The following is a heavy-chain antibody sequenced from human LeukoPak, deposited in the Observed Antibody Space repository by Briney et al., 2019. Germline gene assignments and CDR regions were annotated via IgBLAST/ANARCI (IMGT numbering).Heavy chain of an antibody. Sequence: GGSLRLSCAASGFTFSSYWMHWVRQAPGKGLVWVSRKSDGSTNYADSVKGRFTISRDNAKNTLSLQMNSLRAEGTGVYYCARAPSEIGGYYPEYFRHWGQGTLVTVSS. CDR2: KSDGST. D-gene: IGHD3-22*01. CDR3: ARAPSEIGGYYPEYFRH. J-gene: IGHJ1*01. V-gene: IGHV3-74*01. CDR1: GFTFSSYW.